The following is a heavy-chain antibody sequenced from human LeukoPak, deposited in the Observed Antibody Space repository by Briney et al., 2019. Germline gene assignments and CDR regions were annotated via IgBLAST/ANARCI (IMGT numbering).Heavy chain of an antibody. CDR2: ISGSGGST. J-gene: IGHJ3*02. Sequence: GGSLRLSCAASGFTFSSYAMHWVRQAPGKGLEWVSAISGSGGSTYYADSVKGRFTISRDNSKNTLYLQMNSLRAEDTAVYYCAKDYVAARSPAYAFDIWGQGTMVTVSS. V-gene: IGHV3-23*01. CDR3: AKDYVAARSPAYAFDI. CDR1: GFTFSSYA. D-gene: IGHD6-6*01.